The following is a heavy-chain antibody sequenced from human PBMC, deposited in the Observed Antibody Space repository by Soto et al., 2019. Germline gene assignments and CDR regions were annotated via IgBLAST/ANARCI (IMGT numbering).Heavy chain of an antibody. CDR3: ARWARGYGEHNWFDP. CDR2: IYHSGST. J-gene: IGHJ5*02. V-gene: IGHV4-4*02. D-gene: IGHD4-17*01. CDR1: GGSISSSNW. Sequence: QVQLQESGPGLVKPSGTLSLTFAVSGGSISSSNWWSWVRQPPGKGLEWSGEIYHSGSTNYNPSLKSRVTISVDKSKNQFSLKLSTVTAADTAVYYCARWARGYGEHNWFDPGGQGTLVTVSS.